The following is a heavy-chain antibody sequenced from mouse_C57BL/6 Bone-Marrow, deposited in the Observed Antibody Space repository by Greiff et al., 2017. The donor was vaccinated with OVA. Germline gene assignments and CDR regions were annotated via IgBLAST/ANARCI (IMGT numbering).Heavy chain of an antibody. V-gene: IGHV7-3*01. J-gene: IGHJ2*01. Sequence: EVNVVESGGGLVQPGGSLSLSCAASGFTFTDYYMSWVRQPPGKALEWLGFIRNKANGYTTEYSASVKGRFTISRDNSQSILYLQMNALRAEDSATYYCARYGSLYYFDYWGQGTTLTVSS. D-gene: IGHD6-1*01. CDR3: ARYGSLYYFDY. CDR1: GFTFTDYY. CDR2: IRNKANGYTT.